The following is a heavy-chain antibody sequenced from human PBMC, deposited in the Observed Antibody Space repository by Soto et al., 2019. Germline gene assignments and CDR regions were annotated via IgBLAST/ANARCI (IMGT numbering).Heavy chain of an antibody. CDR3: ARXXQVXAXYYMDV. CDR2: VYHSGAT. V-gene: IGHV4-59*01. D-gene: IGHD3-16*01. Sequence: QVQLQESGPGLVKPSETLSLTCTVSGGSISSCYWGWIRQPPGTGLEWIANVYHSGATNYNPSLXXXXXXXXXXXXXXXXXXXXXXXXXXXXVYXCARXXQVXAXYYMDVWGKGXTVTVXX. J-gene: IGHJ6*03. CDR1: GGSISSCY.